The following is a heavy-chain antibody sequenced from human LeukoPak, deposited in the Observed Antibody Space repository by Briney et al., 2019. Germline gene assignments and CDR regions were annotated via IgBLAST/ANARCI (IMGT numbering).Heavy chain of an antibody. Sequence: GGSLRLSCAASGFTFSSYAMHWVRQAPGKGLEWVAVISYDGSNKYYADSVKGRFTISRDNSKNTLYLQMNSLRAEDTAVYYCARDDYGDYWGQGTLVTGSS. CDR1: GFTFSSYA. CDR2: ISYDGSNK. J-gene: IGHJ4*02. V-gene: IGHV3-30*04. CDR3: ARDDYGDY.